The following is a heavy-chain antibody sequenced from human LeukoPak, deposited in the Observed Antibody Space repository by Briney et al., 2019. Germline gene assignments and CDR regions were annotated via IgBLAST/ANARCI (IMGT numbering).Heavy chain of an antibody. J-gene: IGHJ4*02. D-gene: IGHD6-6*01. CDR3: ARPRIAARRWSSYFDY. CDR2: INHSGST. CDR1: GGSFSGYC. V-gene: IGHV4-34*01. Sequence: PSETLSLTCAVYGGSFSGYCWSWIRQPPGKGLEWIGEINHSGSTNYNPSLKSRVTISVDTSKNQFSLKLSSVTAADTGVYYCARPRIAARRWSSYFDYWGQGTLVTVSS.